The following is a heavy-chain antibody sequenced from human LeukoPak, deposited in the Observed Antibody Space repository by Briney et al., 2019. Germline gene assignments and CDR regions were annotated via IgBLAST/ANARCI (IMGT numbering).Heavy chain of an antibody. CDR2: INPNSGGT. CDR3: ARSPQQLVQLSGYYFDY. J-gene: IGHJ4*02. Sequence: ASVKVSCKASGYTFTGYYMHWVRQAPGQGLEWMGWINPNSGGTNYAQKFQGRVTMTTDTSTSTAYMELRSLRSDDTAVYYCARSPQQLVQLSGYYFDYWGQGTLVTVSS. V-gene: IGHV1-2*02. CDR1: GYTFTGYY. D-gene: IGHD6-13*01.